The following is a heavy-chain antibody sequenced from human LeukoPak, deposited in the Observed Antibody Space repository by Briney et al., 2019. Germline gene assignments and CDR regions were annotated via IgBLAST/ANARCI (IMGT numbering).Heavy chain of an antibody. V-gene: IGHV4-34*01. Sequence: PSETLSLTCAVYGGSFSDYYWSWIRQPPGKGLEWIGEINHSGSANYNPSLKSRVTISVDTSKKQFSLKLSSVTAADTAVYYCARVPEPTENEGWFDPWGQGTLVTVSS. J-gene: IGHJ5*02. CDR1: GGSFSDYY. D-gene: IGHD1-1*01. CDR2: INHSGSA. CDR3: ARVPEPTENEGWFDP.